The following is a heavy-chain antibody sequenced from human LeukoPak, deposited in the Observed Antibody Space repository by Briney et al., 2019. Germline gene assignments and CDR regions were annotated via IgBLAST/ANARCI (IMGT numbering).Heavy chain of an antibody. D-gene: IGHD1-26*01. CDR3: ARVGGTRYFDY. J-gene: IGHJ4*02. Sequence: NPSQTLSLTCTVSGASLSRGSYYWSWIRQPAGKGLEWIGRIYPSGSTDYNPSLKSRVAISVDTSKNQFSLKLSSVTAADTAVYYCARVGGTRYFDYWGQGTLVTVSS. CDR1: GASLSRGSYY. CDR2: IYPSGST. V-gene: IGHV4-61*02.